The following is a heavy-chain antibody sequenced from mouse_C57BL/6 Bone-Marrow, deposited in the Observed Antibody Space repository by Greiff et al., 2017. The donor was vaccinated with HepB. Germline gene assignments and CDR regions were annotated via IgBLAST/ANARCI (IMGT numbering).Heavy chain of an antibody. CDR2: IRSKSSNYAT. J-gene: IGHJ3*01. CDR3: VRGGIYYDYDVGFAY. V-gene: IGHV10-3*01. Sequence: EVQVVESGGGLVQPKGSLKLSCAASGFTFNTYAMHWVRQAPGKGLEWVARIRSKSSNYATYYADSVKDRFTISRDDSQSMLYLQMNNLKTEDTAMYYCVRGGIYYDYDVGFAYWGQGTLVTVSA. D-gene: IGHD2-4*01. CDR1: GFTFNTYA.